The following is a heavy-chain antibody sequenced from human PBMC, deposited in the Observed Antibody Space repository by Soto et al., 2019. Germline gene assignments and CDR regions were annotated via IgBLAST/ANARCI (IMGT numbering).Heavy chain of an antibody. V-gene: IGHV1-3*01. Sequence: QVHLVXSGAEVKKPXASVRVSCKASGYSFSNYAIHWVRQAPGQRLEWMGWIYAGNGSTKYSQKCQGRVTITRDTSASTAYMELSSLESEDTAVYYCARSDDRLWELLSDDRGQGTLVTVSS. CDR3: ARSDDRLWELLSDD. D-gene: IGHD1-26*01. CDR2: IYAGNGST. CDR1: GYSFSNYA. J-gene: IGHJ4*02.